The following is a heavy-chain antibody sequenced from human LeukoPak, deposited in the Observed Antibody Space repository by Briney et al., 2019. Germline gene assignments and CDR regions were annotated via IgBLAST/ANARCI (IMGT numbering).Heavy chain of an antibody. D-gene: IGHD2-21*01. CDR3: AREGLSYAFDI. J-gene: IGHJ3*02. CDR2: IYSGGST. Sequence: GGSLSLSCAASGFTVSSNYMSWVRPAPGKGLEWVSVIYSGGSTYYADTVKGRFTISRDNSKNTLYLQMNSLRAEDTAVYYCAREGLSYAFDIWGQGTMVTVSS. CDR1: GFTVSSNY. V-gene: IGHV3-53*01.